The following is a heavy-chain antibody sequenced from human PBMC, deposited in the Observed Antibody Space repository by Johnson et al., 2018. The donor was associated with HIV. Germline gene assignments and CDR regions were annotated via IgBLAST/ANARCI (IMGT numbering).Heavy chain of an antibody. CDR3: ARSVNAGRPFDI. J-gene: IGHJ3*02. CDR1: GFTFSSYA. D-gene: IGHD2-8*01. Sequence: QVQLVESGGGVVQPGRSLRLSCAASGFTFSSYAMHWVRQAPGKGLEWVAVISYDGSNKYDADSVKGRFTISRDNSKNTLYLQMNSLRAEDTAVYYCARSVNAGRPFDIWGQGTLVTVSS. CDR2: ISYDGSNK. V-gene: IGHV3-30*04.